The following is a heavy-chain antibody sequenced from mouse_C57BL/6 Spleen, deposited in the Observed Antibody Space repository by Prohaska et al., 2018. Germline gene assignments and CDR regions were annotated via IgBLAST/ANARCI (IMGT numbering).Heavy chain of an antibody. V-gene: IGHV1-4*01. D-gene: IGHD1-1*01. Sequence: QVQLQQSGAELARPGASVKMSCKASGYTFTSYTMHWVKQRPGQGLEWIGYINPSSGYTKYNQKFKDKATLTADKSSSTAYMQLSSLTSEDSAVYYCTREHGSTYYAMDYWGQGTSVTVSS. CDR3: TREHGSTYYAMDY. CDR1: GYTFTSYT. CDR2: INPSSGYT. J-gene: IGHJ4*01.